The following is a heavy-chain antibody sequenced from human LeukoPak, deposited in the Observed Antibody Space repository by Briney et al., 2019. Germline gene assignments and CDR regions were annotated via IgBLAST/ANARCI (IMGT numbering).Heavy chain of an antibody. J-gene: IGHJ3*02. CDR1: GGSISSYY. V-gene: IGHV4-4*09. CDR2: IYTSGST. D-gene: IGHD5-24*01. CDR3: AMQRDGYNSRDAFDI. Sequence: SETLSLTCTVSGGSISSYYWSWIRQPPGKGLEWIGYIYTSGSTNYNPSLKSRVTMSVDTSKNQFSLKLSSVTAADTAVYYCAMQRDGYNSRDAFDIWGQGTMVTVSS.